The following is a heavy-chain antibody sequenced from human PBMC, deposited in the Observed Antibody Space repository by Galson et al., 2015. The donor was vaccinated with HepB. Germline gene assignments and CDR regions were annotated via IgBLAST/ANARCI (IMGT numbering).Heavy chain of an antibody. D-gene: IGHD5-12*01. CDR3: ARGRGYSH. Sequence: SLRLSCAASGFTISTYAMSWVRQAPGKGLDWVSGVLDTGDITYYADSVKGRFTISRDNSENTLYLQMNSLRAEDTAVYYCARGRGYSHWGQGTLVTVSS. CDR2: VLDTGDIT. V-gene: IGHV3-23*01. CDR1: GFTISTYA. J-gene: IGHJ4*02.